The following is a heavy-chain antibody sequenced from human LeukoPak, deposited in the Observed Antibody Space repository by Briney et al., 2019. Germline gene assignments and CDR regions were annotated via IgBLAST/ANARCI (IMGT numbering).Heavy chain of an antibody. CDR1: GFTFSSYG. CDR2: ISYDGSNK. V-gene: IGHV3-30*18. Sequence: GGSLRLSCAASGFTFSSYGMHWVRQAPGKGLEWVAVISYDGSNKYYADSVKDRFTISRDNSKNTLYLQMNSLRAEDTAVYYCAKEWGGVARGYYSYYFDYWGQGTLVTVSS. CDR3: AKEWGGVARGYYSYYFDY. D-gene: IGHD3-22*01. J-gene: IGHJ4*02.